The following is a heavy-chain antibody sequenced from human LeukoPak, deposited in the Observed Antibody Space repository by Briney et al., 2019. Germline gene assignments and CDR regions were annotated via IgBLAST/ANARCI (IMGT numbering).Heavy chain of an antibody. CDR2: MNPNSGNT. CDR3: ARDLGSVTDVGLN. Sequence: ASVKVSCKASGYTFSSYDINWVRQATGRGLEWMGWMNPNSGNTGYAQKFQGRVTMTRDTSTSTVYMELSSLRSEDTAVYYCARDLGSVTDVGLNWGQGTLVTVSS. D-gene: IGHD2-21*02. V-gene: IGHV1-8*01. CDR1: GYTFSSYD. J-gene: IGHJ4*02.